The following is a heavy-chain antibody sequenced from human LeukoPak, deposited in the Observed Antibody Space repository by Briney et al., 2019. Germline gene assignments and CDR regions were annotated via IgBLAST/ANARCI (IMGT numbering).Heavy chain of an antibody. CDR2: IFHSGIT. V-gene: IGHV4-31*01. D-gene: IGHD3-10*01. CDR1: GGSISTGVYY. J-gene: IGHJ4*02. Sequence: SETLSLTCAVSGGSISTGVYYWSWIRQHPGKGLEWIGYIFHSGITYYNPSLKSLVTISVDTSKNQFSLKMSSVTAADTAVYYCARYYYGSGSYPYFDYWGQGTLVTVSS. CDR3: ARYYYGSGSYPYFDY.